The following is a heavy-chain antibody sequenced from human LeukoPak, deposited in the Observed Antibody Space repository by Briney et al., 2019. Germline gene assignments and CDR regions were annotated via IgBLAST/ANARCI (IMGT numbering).Heavy chain of an antibody. CDR3: ARGSNWNLNWFDP. Sequence: ASVKVSCKASGGTFSSYAISWVRQAPGQGLEWMGGIIPIFGTANYAQKFQGRVTITADESTSTAYMELSSLRSEDTAVYYCARGSNWNLNWFDPWGQGTLVTVSS. V-gene: IGHV1-69*13. J-gene: IGHJ5*02. CDR1: GGTFSSYA. CDR2: IIPIFGTA. D-gene: IGHD1-20*01.